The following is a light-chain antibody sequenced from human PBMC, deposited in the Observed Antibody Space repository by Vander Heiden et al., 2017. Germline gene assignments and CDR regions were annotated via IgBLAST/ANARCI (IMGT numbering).Light chain of an antibody. CDR1: SSDIGVYNS. J-gene: IGLJ1*01. Sequence: QSAPTQPASVSGSPGQSITLSCTGTSSDIGVYNSVSWYQQHPGKAPKLMIYEVSNRPSGVSDRFSGSKSGNTASLTISGLQAEDEADYYCSSYTNSGTYVFGTGTKVTVL. V-gene: IGLV2-14*01. CDR2: EVS. CDR3: SSYTNSGTYV.